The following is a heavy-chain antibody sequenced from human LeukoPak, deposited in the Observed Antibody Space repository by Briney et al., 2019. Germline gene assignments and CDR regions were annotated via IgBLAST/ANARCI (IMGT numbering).Heavy chain of an antibody. CDR1: GYSISSGGYY. J-gene: IGHJ3*02. D-gene: IGHD6-19*01. CDR3: ARDSSGYSSGLDAFDI. Sequence: SETLSLTCTVSGYSISSGGYYWSWIRQPPGKGLEWIGYIYHSGSTYYNPSLKSRVTISVDRSKNQFSLKLSSVTAADTAVYYCARDSSGYSSGLDAFDIWGQGTMVTVSS. CDR2: IYHSGST. V-gene: IGHV4-30-2*01.